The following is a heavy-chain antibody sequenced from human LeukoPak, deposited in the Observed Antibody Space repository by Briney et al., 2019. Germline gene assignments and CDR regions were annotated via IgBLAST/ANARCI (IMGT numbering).Heavy chain of an antibody. CDR2: IIPIFGTA. CDR3: ARGLVLWFGELLMDNWFDP. V-gene: IGHV1-69*05. D-gene: IGHD3-10*01. CDR1: GGTFSSYA. Sequence: ASVKVSCKASGGTFSSYAISWVRQAPGQGLEWMGGIIPIFGTANYAQKFQGRVTITRNTSISTAYMELSSLRSEDTAVYYCARGLVLWFGELLMDNWFDPWGQGTLVTVSS. J-gene: IGHJ5*02.